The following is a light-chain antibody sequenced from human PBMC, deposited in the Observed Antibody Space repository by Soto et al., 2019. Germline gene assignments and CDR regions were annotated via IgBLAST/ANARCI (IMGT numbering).Light chain of an antibody. Sequence: EIVMTQSPATLSVSPGERVTLSCRASQSVSDNLAWYQQKPGQAPWLLIYGASTRATGIPARSSGSGSGTEFTLTISSLQSEDFAVYYCQQYNNWPLTVGGGTKVEIK. J-gene: IGKJ4*01. CDR1: QSVSDN. CDR2: GAS. V-gene: IGKV3-15*01. CDR3: QQYNNWPLT.